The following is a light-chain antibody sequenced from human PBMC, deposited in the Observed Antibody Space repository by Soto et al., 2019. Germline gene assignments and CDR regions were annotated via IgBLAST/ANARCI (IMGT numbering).Light chain of an antibody. CDR2: ASS. CDR3: QQTDSTPIT. J-gene: IGKJ5*01. V-gene: IGKV1-39*01. Sequence: DIQMTQSPSSLSASVGDRVTITCRASQPISKNLNWYQQRPGKPPNLLIYASSSLQRGVPPRFSSGGYGTEFTLTITSLQPEDFATYYCQQTDSTPITFGQGTRLEIK. CDR1: QPISKN.